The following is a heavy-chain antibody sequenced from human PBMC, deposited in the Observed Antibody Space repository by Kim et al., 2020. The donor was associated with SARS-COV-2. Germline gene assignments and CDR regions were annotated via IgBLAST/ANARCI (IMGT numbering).Heavy chain of an antibody. J-gene: IGHJ6*02. V-gene: IGHV3-53*01. D-gene: IGHD2-15*01. CDR3: ARDGSGGSDYYGMDV. Sequence: DSVKGRFTISRDNSKNTLYLQMNSLRAEDTAVYYCARDGSGGSDYYGMDVWGQGTTVTVSS.